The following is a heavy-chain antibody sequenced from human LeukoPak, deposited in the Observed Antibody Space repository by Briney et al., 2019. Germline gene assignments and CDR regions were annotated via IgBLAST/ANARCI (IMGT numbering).Heavy chain of an antibody. J-gene: IGHJ3*02. D-gene: IGHD1-14*01. CDR2: IKQDGSNK. Sequence: GGSLRLSCAASGFSFSDFCMSWVRQAPGKGLEWVANIKQDGSNKYYVDSVKGRFTISRDNRKNSLYLQINSLRADDTAVYYCTRDLDLYNDAFDIWGQGTRVIVSS. CDR1: GFSFSDFC. V-gene: IGHV3-7*01. CDR3: TRDLDLYNDAFDI.